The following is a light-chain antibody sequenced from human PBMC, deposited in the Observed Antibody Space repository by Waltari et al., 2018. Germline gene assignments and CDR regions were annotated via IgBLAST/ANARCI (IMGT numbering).Light chain of an antibody. CDR3: QQYGSSPYT. CDR1: PSTSSTY. CDR2: GAS. J-gene: IGKJ2*01. V-gene: IGKV3-20*01. Sequence: EIVLTQSPGTLSLSPGERAAISCRASPSTSSTYSAWYHKKPGQGPRLLIYGASSRATGIPDRFSGSASGTDFTLTISKLEPEDFAVYYCQQYGSSPYTFGQGTKLEIK.